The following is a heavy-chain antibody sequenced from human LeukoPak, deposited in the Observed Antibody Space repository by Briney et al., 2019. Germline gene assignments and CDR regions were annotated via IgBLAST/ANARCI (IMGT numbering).Heavy chain of an antibody. CDR1: GGSFSGYY. CDR2: INHSGST. J-gene: IGHJ3*02. V-gene: IGHV4-34*01. Sequence: PSETLSLTCAVYGGSFSGYYWSWIRQPPGKGLEWIGEINHSGSTNYNPSLKSRVTISVDTSKNQFSLKLSSVTAADTAVYYCARVESWEHSGSSQDAIDIWGQGTMVTVSS. CDR3: ARVESWEHSGSSQDAIDI. D-gene: IGHD1-26*01.